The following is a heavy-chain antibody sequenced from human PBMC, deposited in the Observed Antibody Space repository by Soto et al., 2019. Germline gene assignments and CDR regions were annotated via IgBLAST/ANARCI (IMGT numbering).Heavy chain of an antibody. CDR2: IIPIFGTA. J-gene: IGHJ6*02. Sequence: SVKVSCKASGGTFSSYAISWVRQAPGQGLEWMGGIIPIFGTANYAQKFQGRVTITADESTSTAYMELGSLRSEDTAVYYCASSTGGGGDYYYYGMDVWGQGTTVTVSS. CDR3: ASSTGGGGDYYYYGMDV. D-gene: IGHD3-16*01. CDR1: GGTFSSYA. V-gene: IGHV1-69*13.